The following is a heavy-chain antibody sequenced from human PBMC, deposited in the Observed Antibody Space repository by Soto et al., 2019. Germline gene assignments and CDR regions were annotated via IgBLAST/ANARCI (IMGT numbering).Heavy chain of an antibody. CDR2: ITPMFGTA. CDR3: ARQFDFYRSCHFYAY. D-gene: IGHD3-3*01. J-gene: IGHJ4*02. V-gene: IGHV1-69*01. CDR1: GGTFNRNT. Sequence: QVQLVQSGAEVKKPGSSVKISCKASGGTFNRNTISWLRQAPGQGLDWMGGITPMFGTANYAQKFQGRVTITADESTITAYMELSRLTSEDRAIYYCARQFDFYRSCHFYAYWGQGTLIIVSS.